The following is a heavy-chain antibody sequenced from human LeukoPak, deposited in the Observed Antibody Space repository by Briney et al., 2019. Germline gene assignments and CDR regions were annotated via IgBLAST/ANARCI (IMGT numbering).Heavy chain of an antibody. CDR2: ISSSSSYI. Sequence: GGSLRLPCAASGFTFSSYSMNWVRQAPGKGLEWVSSISSSSSYIYYADSVKGRFTISRDNAKNSLYLQMNSLRAEDTAVYYCARDREGYYDSSGYYERFDYWGQGTLVTVSS. D-gene: IGHD3-22*01. CDR3: ARDREGYYDSSGYYERFDY. J-gene: IGHJ4*02. CDR1: GFTFSSYS. V-gene: IGHV3-21*01.